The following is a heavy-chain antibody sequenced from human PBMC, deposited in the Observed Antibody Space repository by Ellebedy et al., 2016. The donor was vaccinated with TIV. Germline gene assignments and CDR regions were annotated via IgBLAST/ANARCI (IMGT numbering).Heavy chain of an antibody. V-gene: IGHV3-13*01. CDR2: IGTAGDT. CDR3: ARDLRYFDWLLSGYYYYGMDV. J-gene: IGHJ6*02. CDR1: GFTFSRFN. D-gene: IGHD3-9*01. Sequence: PGGSLRLSCAVSGFTFSRFNMNWVRQVPGKGLEWVSAIGTAGDTYYPGSVKGRFTISRENAKNSLYLQMNSLRAGDTAVYYCARDLRYFDWLLSGYYYYGMDVWGQGTTVTVSS.